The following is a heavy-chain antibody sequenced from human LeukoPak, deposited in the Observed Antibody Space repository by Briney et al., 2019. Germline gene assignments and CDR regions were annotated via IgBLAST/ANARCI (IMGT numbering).Heavy chain of an antibody. CDR1: GGSISSYS. CDR3: ARGGLRYSSPSNYYGMDV. J-gene: IGHJ6*02. V-gene: IGHV4-59*08. Sequence: SETLSLTCTVSGGSISSYSWSWIRQPPGKRLEWIGYIYYSGSTNYNPSLKSRVTISVDTSKNQFSLKLSSVTAADTAVYYCARGGLRYSSPSNYYGMDVWGQGTTVTVSS. CDR2: IYYSGST. D-gene: IGHD6-6*01.